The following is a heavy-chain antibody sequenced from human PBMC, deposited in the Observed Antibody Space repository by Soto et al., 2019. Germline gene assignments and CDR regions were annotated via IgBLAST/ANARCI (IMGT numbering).Heavy chain of an antibody. Sequence: GASMKVSCKASGGTFNSYAISWVRQAPGQGLEWKGGIIPIFGTTNYAQKFQGRVTITADESTSSAYIELSSLRSEDTAVYYCARVIWPDTAMVPPLYYYGMDVWGQGTTVTVSS. CDR3: ARVIWPDTAMVPPLYYYGMDV. J-gene: IGHJ6*02. CDR2: IIPIFGTT. D-gene: IGHD5-18*01. CDR1: GGTFNSYA. V-gene: IGHV1-69*13.